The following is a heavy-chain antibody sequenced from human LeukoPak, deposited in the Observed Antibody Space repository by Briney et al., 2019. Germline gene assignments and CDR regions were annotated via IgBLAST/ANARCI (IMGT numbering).Heavy chain of an antibody. Sequence: PGGSLRLSCAASGFTFSSHSMNWVRQAPGKGLEWVSYISSSSSTIYYADSVNGRFTISRDNAKNSLYLQMNSLRAEDTAVYYCARGAYYYEDWGQGTLVTVSS. D-gene: IGHD3-22*01. CDR3: ARGAYYYED. J-gene: IGHJ4*02. V-gene: IGHV3-48*01. CDR2: ISSSSSTI. CDR1: GFTFSSHS.